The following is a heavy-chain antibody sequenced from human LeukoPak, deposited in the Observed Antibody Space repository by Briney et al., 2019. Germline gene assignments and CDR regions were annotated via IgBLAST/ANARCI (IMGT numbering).Heavy chain of an antibody. CDR2: MNPHSGNT. CDR3: ARGRLWFGELLHSNWFDP. CDR1: GYTFASYD. V-gene: IGHV1-8*01. D-gene: IGHD3-10*01. J-gene: IGHJ5*02. Sequence: GASVKVSCKASGYTFASYDINWVRQATGQGLEWMGWMNPHSGNTDYPQKFQGRVTMTSNTSISTAYMELSSLRSEDTAVYYCARGRLWFGELLHSNWFDPWGQGTLVTVSS.